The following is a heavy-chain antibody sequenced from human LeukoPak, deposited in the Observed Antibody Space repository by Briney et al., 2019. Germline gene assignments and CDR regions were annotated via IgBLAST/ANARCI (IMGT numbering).Heavy chain of an antibody. CDR3: ARGGSGSYYPIDY. D-gene: IGHD3-10*01. V-gene: IGHV3-74*01. CDR2: INSDGSST. J-gene: IGHJ4*02. Sequence: GGSLRLSCAASGFTFSSYWMHWVRQAPGKGLVWVSRINSDGSSTSYADSVKGRFTISRDNAKNTLYLQMNGLRAEDTAVYYCARGGSGSYYPIDYWGQGTLVTVSS. CDR1: GFTFSSYW.